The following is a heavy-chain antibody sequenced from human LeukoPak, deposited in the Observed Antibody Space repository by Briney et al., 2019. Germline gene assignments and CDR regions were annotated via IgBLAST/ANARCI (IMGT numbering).Heavy chain of an antibody. V-gene: IGHV1-46*01. J-gene: IGHJ3*02. CDR1: GYTFTSYY. CDR2: INPSGGST. D-gene: IGHD2-15*01. Sequence: EASVKVSCKASGYTFTSYYMHWVRQAPGQGLEWMGIINPSGGSTSYAQKFQGRVTMTRDTSTSTVYMELSSLRSEDTAVYYCAIYCSGGSCYTYDAFDIWGQGTMVTVSS. CDR3: AIYCSGGSCYTYDAFDI.